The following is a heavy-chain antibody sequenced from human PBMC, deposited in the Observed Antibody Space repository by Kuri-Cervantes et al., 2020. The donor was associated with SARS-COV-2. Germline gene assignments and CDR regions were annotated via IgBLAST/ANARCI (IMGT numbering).Heavy chain of an antibody. CDR2: IYESGDT. J-gene: IGHJ4*02. CDR1: GGSISSSRYY. Sequence: SETLSLTCTVSGGSISSSRYYWSWIRQPPGKGLEWIGSIYESGDTYYSSSLKSRLSLSVDTSRNQFSLRLTSVTAADTALYYCARHYAFDNFHKWGQGTLVTVSS. CDR3: ARHYAFDNFHK. D-gene: IGHD1-1*01. V-gene: IGHV4-39*01.